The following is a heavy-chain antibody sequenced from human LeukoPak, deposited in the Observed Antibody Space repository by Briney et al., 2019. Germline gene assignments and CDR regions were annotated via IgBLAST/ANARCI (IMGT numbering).Heavy chain of an antibody. D-gene: IGHD3-10*02. CDR1: GFXFSSYG. Sequence: GGSLRLSCAASGFXFSSYGMHGVRQAPGKGLEWGALISYDGSNKYYAGTVKGRFTISRDNSKNTLYLQMNSLRAEDTAVYYCAVFGPLFDYWGQGTLVTVSS. CDR2: ISYDGSNK. CDR3: AVFGPLFDY. J-gene: IGHJ4*02. V-gene: IGHV3-30*03.